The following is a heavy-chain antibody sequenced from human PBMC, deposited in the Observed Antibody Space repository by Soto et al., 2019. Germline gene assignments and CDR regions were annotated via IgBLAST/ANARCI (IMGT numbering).Heavy chain of an antibody. CDR1: DASFRGAEYY. J-gene: IGHJ4*02. V-gene: IGHV4-61*08. CDR3: ARGPAYIDGWRTFDL. D-gene: IGHD6-19*01. CDR2: SYYNGNT. Sequence: VLLQEAGPGLLRPSETLSLTCTVSDASFRGAEYYWSWIRPALGKGPEWIGYSYYNGNTKYNPALRSRVTMSEDTSKNQFSLRLSSVTAAYTAVYFCARGPAYIDGWRTFDLWGRGILVTVSS.